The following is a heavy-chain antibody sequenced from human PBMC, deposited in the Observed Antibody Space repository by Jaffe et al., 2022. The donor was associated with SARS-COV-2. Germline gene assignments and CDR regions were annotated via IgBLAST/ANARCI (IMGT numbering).Heavy chain of an antibody. V-gene: IGHV4-39*01. CDR1: GGSISNTNYY. CDR2: VYYSGST. CDR3: ARQYCSGGSCYMGRGHVDY. Sequence: QLQLQESGPGLVKPSETLSLTCTVSGGSISNTNYYWGWIRQPPGEGLEWIGSVYYSGSTYYNPSLKSRLTISVDTSKNQFSLKLTSVTAADTAVYYCARQYCSGGSCYMGRGHVDYWGQGTLVTVSS. D-gene: IGHD2-15*01. J-gene: IGHJ4*02.